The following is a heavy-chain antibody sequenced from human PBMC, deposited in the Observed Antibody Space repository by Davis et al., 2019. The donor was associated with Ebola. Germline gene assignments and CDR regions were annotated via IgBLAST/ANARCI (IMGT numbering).Heavy chain of an antibody. CDR3: ARQDIGYCSGGSCSVHYYYGMDV. CDR2: IYPGDSDT. CDR1: GYSFTSYW. V-gene: IGHV5-51*01. D-gene: IGHD2-15*01. J-gene: IGHJ6*02. Sequence: GESLKISCKGSGYSFTSYWIGWVRQMPGKGLEWMGIIYPGDSDTRYSPSFQGQVTISADKSISTAYLQWSSLKASDTAMYYCARQDIGYCSGGSCSVHYYYGMDVWGQGTTVTVSS.